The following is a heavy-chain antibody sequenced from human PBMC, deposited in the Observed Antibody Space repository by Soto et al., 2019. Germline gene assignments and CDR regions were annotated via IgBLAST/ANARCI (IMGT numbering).Heavy chain of an antibody. J-gene: IGHJ6*02. CDR1: GGSVSSGSYY. D-gene: IGHD1-1*01. CDR2: IYYSGST. V-gene: IGHV4-61*01. CDR3: ARNDGSAGYYYYGMDV. Sequence: SETLSLTCTVSGGSVSSGSYYWSWIRQPPGKGLEWIGYIYYSGSTNYNPSLKSRVTISVDKSKNQFSLKLSSVTAADTAVYYCARNDGSAGYYYYGMDVWGQGTTVTVSS.